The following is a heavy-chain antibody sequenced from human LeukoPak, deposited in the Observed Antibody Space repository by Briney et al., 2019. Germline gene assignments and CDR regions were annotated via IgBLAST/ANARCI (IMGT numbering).Heavy chain of an antibody. Sequence: ASVKVSCKASGYTFTGYYMHWVRQAPGQGLEWMGRINPNSGGTNYAQKFQGRVTMTRDTSISTACMELSRLRSDDTAVYYCARSRVLEPPLYWGQGTLVTVSS. CDR2: INPNSGGT. CDR1: GYTFTGYY. J-gene: IGHJ4*02. CDR3: ARSRVLEPPLY. D-gene: IGHD1-1*01. V-gene: IGHV1-2*06.